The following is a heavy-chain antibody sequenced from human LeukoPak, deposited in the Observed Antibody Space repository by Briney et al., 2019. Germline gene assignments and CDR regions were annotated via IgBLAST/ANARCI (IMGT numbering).Heavy chain of an antibody. CDR1: GGTFSSYA. J-gene: IGHJ5*02. V-gene: IGHV1-69*13. CDR3: AREDIVVVPAATVTRLDP. Sequence: GASVKVSCKASGGTFSSYAISWVRQASGQGLEWMGGIIPIFGTANYAQKFQGRVTITADESTSTAYMELSSLRSEDTAVYYCAREDIVVVPAATVTRLDPWGQGTLVTVSS. D-gene: IGHD2-2*01. CDR2: IIPIFGTA.